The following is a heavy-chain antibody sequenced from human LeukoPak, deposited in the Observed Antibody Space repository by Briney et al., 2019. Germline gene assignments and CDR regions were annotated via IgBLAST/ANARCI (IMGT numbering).Heavy chain of an antibody. CDR1: GGSISSYY. CDR2: IYTSGST. CDR3: ARHDLPYNWLDP. V-gene: IGHV4-4*09. Sequence: PSETLSLTCTVSGGSISSYYWSWIRQPPGKGLEWIGYIYTSGSTNYNPSPKSRVTISVDTSKNQFSLKLSSVTAADTAVYYCARHDLPYNWLDPWGQGTLVTVSS. J-gene: IGHJ5*02.